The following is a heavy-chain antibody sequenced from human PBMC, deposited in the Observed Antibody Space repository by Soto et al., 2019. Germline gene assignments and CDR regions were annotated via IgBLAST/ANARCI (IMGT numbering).Heavy chain of an antibody. CDR1: GGSFSGYY. D-gene: IGHD2-15*01. CDR2: INHSGST. Sequence: SETLSLTCAVYGGSFSGYYWSWIRQPPGKGLEWIGEINHSGSTNYNPSLKSRVTISVDTSKNQFSLKLSSVTAADTAVYYCARGCVVVVAATLRGRNNNWFDPWGQGTLVTVSS. CDR3: ARGCVVVVAATLRGRNNNWFDP. V-gene: IGHV4-34*01. J-gene: IGHJ5*02.